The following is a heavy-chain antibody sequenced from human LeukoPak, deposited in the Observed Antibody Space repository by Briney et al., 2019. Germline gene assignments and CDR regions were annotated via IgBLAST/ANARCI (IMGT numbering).Heavy chain of an antibody. J-gene: IGHJ4*02. CDR2: ISYDGSNK. V-gene: IGHV3-30*04. CDR1: GFTFSSYA. CDR3: ASGVDTAMVFDY. Sequence: GGSLRLSCAASGFTFSSYAMHWVRQAPGKGLEWVAVISYDGSNKYYADSVKGRFTISRDNSKNTLYLQMNSLRAEDTAVYYCASGVDTAMVFDYWGQGGLVTVSS. D-gene: IGHD5-18*01.